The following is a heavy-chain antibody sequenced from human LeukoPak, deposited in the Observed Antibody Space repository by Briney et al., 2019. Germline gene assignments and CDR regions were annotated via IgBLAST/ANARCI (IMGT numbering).Heavy chain of an antibody. D-gene: IGHD1-26*01. CDR2: IYPVDSDT. CDR3: ARPSGTYNRFNY. V-gene: IGHV5-51*01. Sequence: GESLKISCKGSGYSFTSSWIGWVRQMPGKGLEWMGIIYPVDSDTKYSPSFQGQVTISADKSISTAFLQWSSLKASDTAMYYCARPSGTYNRFNYWGQGPLVTVSS. J-gene: IGHJ4*02. CDR1: GYSFTSSW.